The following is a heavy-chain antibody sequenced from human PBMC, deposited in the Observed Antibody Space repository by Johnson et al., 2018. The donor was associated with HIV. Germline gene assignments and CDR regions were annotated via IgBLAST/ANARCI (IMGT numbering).Heavy chain of an antibody. CDR1: GFTFSTYA. CDR3: ARDHSSSWYRGFGGAFEI. D-gene: IGHD6-13*01. J-gene: IGHJ3*02. V-gene: IGHV3-13*01. CDR2: IGSGGLT. Sequence: VQLVESGGGLVQPGRSLRLSCAASGFTFSTYAMHWVRQFTGKGLEWVSGIGSGGLTYYLDSVKGRFTISRDNAKNSLYLQMNSLRAEDTAVYYCARDHSSSWYRGFGGAFEILGQGTMVTVSS.